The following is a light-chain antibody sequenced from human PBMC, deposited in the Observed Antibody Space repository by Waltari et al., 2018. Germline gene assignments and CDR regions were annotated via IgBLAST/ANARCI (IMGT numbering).Light chain of an antibody. CDR3: KQRKQTPVT. Sequence: VMTQSPPSLSVSPGQPASISCKSSHSLLHSDGTSYLCWYVQKPGKPPQLLIYDASNRYTGVPERFSGSGSGTHFTLKISRVEAEDVATYYCKQRKQTPVTFGGGTKVEIK. CDR1: HSLLHSDGTSY. J-gene: IGKJ4*01. V-gene: IGKV2D-29*01. CDR2: DAS.